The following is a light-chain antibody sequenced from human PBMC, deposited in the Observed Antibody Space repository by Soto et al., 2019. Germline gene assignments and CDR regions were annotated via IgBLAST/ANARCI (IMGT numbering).Light chain of an antibody. CDR1: QTVTNSD. J-gene: IGKJ1*01. CDR2: DAS. V-gene: IGKV3-20*01. CDR3: QQSGSSPWT. Sequence: DTLLTQSPGTLSLSPGERATLSCRASQTVTNSDLAWYQQKPGQAPRLLIYDASSRATGTPDRFSGSGSGTDFTLTISRLEPEDFAVYYCQQSGSSPWTLGQGTKVDIK.